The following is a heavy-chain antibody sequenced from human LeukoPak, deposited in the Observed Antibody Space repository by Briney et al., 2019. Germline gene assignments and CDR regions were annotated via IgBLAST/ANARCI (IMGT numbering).Heavy chain of an antibody. J-gene: IGHJ4*02. CDR1: GGSFSGYY. Sequence: SETLSLTCAVYGGSFSGYYWSWIRQPPGKGLEWIGEINHSGSTNDNPSLKSRVAISVDTSKNQFSLKLSSVTAADTAVYYCARKLYTVAKILDYWGQGTLVTVSS. CDR3: ARKLYTVAKILDY. D-gene: IGHD4-23*01. V-gene: IGHV4-34*01. CDR2: INHSGST.